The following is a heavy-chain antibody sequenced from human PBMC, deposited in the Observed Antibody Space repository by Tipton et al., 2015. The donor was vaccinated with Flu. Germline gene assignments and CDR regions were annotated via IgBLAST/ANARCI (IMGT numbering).Heavy chain of an antibody. V-gene: IGHV4-38-2*01. D-gene: IGHD3-10*01. CDR2: MSHSGRT. Sequence: TLSLTCAVSGYSINSGYFWGWIRQPPGKGLEWFGSMSHSGRTYYNPSLKSRVTISADTWKTQFSLKLSSVTAADTAIYYCARLTYYYGSGTSDYWGQGTLVPVSS. CDR3: ARLTYYYGSGTSDY. CDR1: GYSINSGYF. J-gene: IGHJ4*02.